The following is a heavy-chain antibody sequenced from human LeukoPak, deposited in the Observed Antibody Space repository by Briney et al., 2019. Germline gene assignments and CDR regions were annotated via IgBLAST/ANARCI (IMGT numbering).Heavy chain of an antibody. CDR3: ARQTYYYDSSGYYDRFDY. CDR1: GGSISSYY. V-gene: IGHV4-59*08. J-gene: IGHJ4*02. Sequence: PSETLSLTCTVSGGSISSYYWSWIRQPPGNGLEWIGYIYYSGSTNYNPSLKSRVTISVDTSKNQFSLKLSSVTAADTAVYYCARQTYYYDSSGYYDRFDYWGQGTLVTVSS. CDR2: IYYSGST. D-gene: IGHD3-22*01.